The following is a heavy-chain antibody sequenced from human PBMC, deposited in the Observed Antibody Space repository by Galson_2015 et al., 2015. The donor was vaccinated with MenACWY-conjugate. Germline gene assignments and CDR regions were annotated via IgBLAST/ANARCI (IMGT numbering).Heavy chain of an antibody. V-gene: IGHV3-30*04. J-gene: IGHJ4*02. CDR1: GSTFSSYA. Sequence: SLRLSCAASGSTFSSYAMHWVRQAPGKGLEWVAVISYDGSNKYYADSVKGRFTISRDNSKNTLYLQMNSLRAEDTAVYYCARAFRGVIINVLYYWGQGTLVTVSS. CDR3: ARAFRGVIINVLYY. CDR2: ISYDGSNK. D-gene: IGHD3-10*01.